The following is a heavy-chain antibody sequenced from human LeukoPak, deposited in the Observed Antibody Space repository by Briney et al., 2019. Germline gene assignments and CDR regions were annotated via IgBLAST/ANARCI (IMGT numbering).Heavy chain of an antibody. D-gene: IGHD4-17*01. CDR2: ITVNGDS. Sequence: PGGSLRLSCAASGFTFSSYTVSWVRQAPGKGLEWVSTITVNGDSYYTDSVKGRFTISRDNSKNTLYLQMNSLRAEDTAVYYCAKAMRPTVSYFDYWGQGTLVTVSS. J-gene: IGHJ4*02. CDR1: GFTFSSYT. CDR3: AKAMRPTVSYFDY. V-gene: IGHV3-23*01.